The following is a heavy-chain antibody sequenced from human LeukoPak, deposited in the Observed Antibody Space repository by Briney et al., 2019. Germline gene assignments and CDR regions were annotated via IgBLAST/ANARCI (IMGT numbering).Heavy chain of an antibody. CDR2: INTAGDT. V-gene: IGHV3-13*01. CDR1: GFTFSRYD. J-gene: IGHJ2*01. D-gene: IGHD3-10*01. Sequence: GGALRLSCAASGFTFSRYDMHWLRQARGEGLEWVSGINTAGDTNYPDSVKGRFTISRENVKNTFFLQMKSLRVGDTAVYYCARAYYHGSGSPYSYFDLWGRGTLVTVSS. CDR3: ARAYYHGSGSPYSYFDL.